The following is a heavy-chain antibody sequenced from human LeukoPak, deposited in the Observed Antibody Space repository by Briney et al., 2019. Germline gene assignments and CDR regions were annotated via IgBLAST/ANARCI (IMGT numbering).Heavy chain of an antibody. V-gene: IGHV3-23*01. D-gene: IGHD6-19*01. CDR2: ISSSGGSI. J-gene: IGHJ6*02. CDR1: GFTFSSYA. CDR3: AKFMGWEYYHYGMDV. Sequence: PGGSLRLSCAASGFTFSSYAMSWVRQAPGKGLEWVSAISSSGGSINYADSVKGRFTISRDNSKKTLYLQMNSLRAEDTAVYYCAKFMGWEYYHYGMDVWGQGTTVTVSS.